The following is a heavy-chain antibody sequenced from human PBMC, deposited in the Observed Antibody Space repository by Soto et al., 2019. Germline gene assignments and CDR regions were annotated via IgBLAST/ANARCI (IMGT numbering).Heavy chain of an antibody. J-gene: IGHJ4*02. CDR3: ASPGDSGSYYSNFDY. D-gene: IGHD1-26*01. CDR1: GGTFSSYA. CDR2: IIPIFGTA. Sequence: QVQLVQSGAEVKKPGSSVKVSCKASGGTFSSYAISWVRQAPGQGLEWMGGIIPIFGTANYAQKFQGRVTITADASTSTACVELSSLRSEDTAVYYCASPGDSGSYYSNFDYWCQGTLVTVSS. V-gene: IGHV1-69*01.